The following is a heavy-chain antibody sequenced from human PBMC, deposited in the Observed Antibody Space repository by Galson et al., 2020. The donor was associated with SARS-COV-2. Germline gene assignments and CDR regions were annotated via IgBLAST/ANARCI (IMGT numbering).Heavy chain of an antibody. J-gene: IGHJ4*02. Sequence: GESLKISCAASGFTFSSYAMSWVRQAPGKGLEWVSAISGSGGSTYYADSVKGRFTISRDNSKNTLYLQMNSLRAEDTAVYYCAKPGGDLFGGDFDYWGQGTLVTVSS. D-gene: IGHD2-21*01. CDR1: GFTFSSYA. CDR2: ISGSGGST. V-gene: IGHV3-23*01. CDR3: AKPGGDLFGGDFDY.